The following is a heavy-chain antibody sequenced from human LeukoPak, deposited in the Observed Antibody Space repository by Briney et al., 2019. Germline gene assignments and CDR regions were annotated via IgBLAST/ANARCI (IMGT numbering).Heavy chain of an antibody. CDR3: ASRDYDYYYMDV. V-gene: IGHV4-39*07. Sequence: SETLSLTCTVSGGSISSNNRYWGWIRQPPGKGLEWIGTIYYSGSTYYNAALRSRVTISVDTSKYQFSLKLTSVTAADTAVYYCASRDYDYYYMDVWGKGTTVTVSS. CDR1: GGSISSNNRY. CDR2: IYYSGST. D-gene: IGHD5-24*01. J-gene: IGHJ6*03.